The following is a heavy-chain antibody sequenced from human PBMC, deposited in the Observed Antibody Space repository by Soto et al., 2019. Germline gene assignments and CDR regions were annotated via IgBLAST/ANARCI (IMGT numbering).Heavy chain of an antibody. CDR1: GGSISSGGYY. Sequence: LSLTCTVSGGSISSGGYYWSWIRQLPGKGLEWIGYIYYSGSTYYNPSLKSRITISVDTSKHQFSLKLSSVTAADTAVYYCARVLSGSYSNSFDIWGQGTMVTVSS. CDR2: IYYSGST. J-gene: IGHJ3*02. CDR3: ARVLSGSYSNSFDI. D-gene: IGHD1-26*01. V-gene: IGHV4-31*03.